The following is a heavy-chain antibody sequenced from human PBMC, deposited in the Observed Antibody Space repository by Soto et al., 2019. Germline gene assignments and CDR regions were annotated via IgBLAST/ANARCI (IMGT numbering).Heavy chain of an antibody. CDR1: GFTFSKAW. CDR3: TTGGGSRFDY. CDR2: IKSKTDGGTT. D-gene: IGHD3-10*01. J-gene: IGHJ4*02. V-gene: IGHV3-15*01. Sequence: EVQLVESGGGLVKPGGSLRLSCAASGFTFSKAWMSWVRQAPGKGLEWVGRIKSKTDGGTTDYAAPVKGRFTISRDDTKNTLYLQMNSLKTEDAAVYDCTTGGGSRFDYWGQGTLVTVAS.